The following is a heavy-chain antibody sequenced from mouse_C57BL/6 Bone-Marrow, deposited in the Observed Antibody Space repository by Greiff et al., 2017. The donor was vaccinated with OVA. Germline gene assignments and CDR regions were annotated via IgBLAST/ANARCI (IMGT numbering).Heavy chain of an antibody. CDR2: IDPEDGDT. CDR1: GFNIKDYY. Sequence: VQLQQSGAELVRPGASVKLSCTASGFNIKDYYMHWVKQRPEQGLEWIGRIDPEDGDTEYAPKFQGKATMTADTSSNTAYLQLSSLTSEDTAVYYCTLITTVVATPYWYFDVWGTGTTVTGSS. D-gene: IGHD1-1*01. J-gene: IGHJ1*03. V-gene: IGHV14-1*01. CDR3: TLITTVVATPYWYFDV.